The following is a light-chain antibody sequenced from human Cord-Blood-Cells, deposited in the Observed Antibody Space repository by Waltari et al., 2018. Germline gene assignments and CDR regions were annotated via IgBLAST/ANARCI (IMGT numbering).Light chain of an antibody. J-gene: IGKJ1*01. CDR3: HQSSSLPQT. V-gene: IGKV6-21*01. CDR2: DAS. CDR1: QSIGSS. Sequence: EIVLTQSPDFQSVPPKEKVTITCRASQSIGSSLPSYQQKPDQARNLPIKDASQSFSGVPSRFSGSGSGTDFTLTINSLEAEDAATYYCHQSSSLPQTFGQGTKVEIK.